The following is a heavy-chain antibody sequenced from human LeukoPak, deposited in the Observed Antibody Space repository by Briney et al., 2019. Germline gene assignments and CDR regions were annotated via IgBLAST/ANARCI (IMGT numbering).Heavy chain of an antibody. CDR2: INHSGST. V-gene: IGHV4-34*01. CDR3: ARGLTYYYGSGSFDY. Sequence: SETLSLTCAVYGGSFSGYYWGWIRQPPGKGLEWIGEINHSGSTNYNPSLKSRVTISVDTSKNQFSLKLSSVTAADTAVYYCARGLTYYYGSGSFDYWGQGTLVTVSS. D-gene: IGHD3-10*01. CDR1: GGSFSGYY. J-gene: IGHJ4*02.